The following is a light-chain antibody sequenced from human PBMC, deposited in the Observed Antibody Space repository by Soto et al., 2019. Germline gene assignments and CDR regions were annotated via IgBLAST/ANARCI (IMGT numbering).Light chain of an antibody. CDR3: CTFAGPTSVV. Sequence: QSALTQPASVSGSPGQSITISCTGTSSDIGSYDLVSWYQQHPGKAPKLMISEVNKRPSGVSNRFSGSKSGSTASLTISGLQAEDEADYYCCTFAGPTSVVFGGGTKLTVL. CDR2: EVN. CDR1: SSDIGSYDL. J-gene: IGLJ2*01. V-gene: IGLV2-23*02.